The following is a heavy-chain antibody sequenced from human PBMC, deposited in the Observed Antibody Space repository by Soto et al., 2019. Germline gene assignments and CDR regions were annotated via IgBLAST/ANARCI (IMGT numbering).Heavy chain of an antibody. D-gene: IGHD3-16*01. CDR1: GFTVSTKY. CDR3: ARDPWAADY. J-gene: IGHJ4*02. CDR2: IYSGGST. V-gene: IGHV3-66*01. Sequence: EVQLVESGGGLVQPGGSLRLSWAASGFTVSTKYMSWVRQAQGKGLEWVSVIYSGGSTFYADSVRGRFTISRDNSKNTVNLQMNSLRAEDTAVYYCARDPWAADYWGQGTLVTVSS.